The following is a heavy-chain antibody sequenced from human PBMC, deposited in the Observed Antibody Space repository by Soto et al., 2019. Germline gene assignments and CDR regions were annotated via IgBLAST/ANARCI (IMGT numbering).Heavy chain of an antibody. J-gene: IGHJ4*02. CDR3: ARIPRYSFPTSDDLDS. D-gene: IGHD5-18*01. CDR1: GGTFYTYT. Sequence: SVKVSCKASGGTFYTYTSSWVRHAPGKGLEWMGSITPIYPTTNYAEKFQGRLTVTADGSTNTAYMELNSLTSDDTAVYYCARIPRYSFPTSDDLDSWGQGTLVTVSS. CDR2: ITPIYPTT. V-gene: IGHV1-69*13.